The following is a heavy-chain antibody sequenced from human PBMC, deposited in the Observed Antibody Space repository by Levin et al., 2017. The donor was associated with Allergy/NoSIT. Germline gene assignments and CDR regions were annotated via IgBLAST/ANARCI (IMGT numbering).Heavy chain of an antibody. Sequence: GGSLRLSCLASGFTFSNLWMDWIRQAPGKGLEWVANIKEDGSEKHYVDSVNGRFTISRDNAKNSLYLLMDSLRAEDSAVYYCVRGGSYFDHWGQGTLVTVSS. CDR2: IKEDGSEK. J-gene: IGHJ4*02. D-gene: IGHD6-6*01. CDR3: VRGGSYFDH. CDR1: GFTFSNLW. V-gene: IGHV3-7*01.